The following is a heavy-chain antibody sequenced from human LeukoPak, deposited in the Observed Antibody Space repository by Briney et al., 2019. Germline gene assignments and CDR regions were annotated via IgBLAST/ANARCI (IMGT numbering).Heavy chain of an antibody. D-gene: IGHD3-22*01. Sequence: PGGSLTLSCAASRFAFRSYEMHWVRQAPGKGLAWVSYIASSGTIIYYADSVKGRFTIARDNARNSLYLQMNSLRAEDTAVYYCARDWGVVGEIDAFDIWGQGTMVTVSS. V-gene: IGHV3-48*03. J-gene: IGHJ3*02. CDR2: IASSGTII. CDR1: RFAFRSYE. CDR3: ARDWGVVGEIDAFDI.